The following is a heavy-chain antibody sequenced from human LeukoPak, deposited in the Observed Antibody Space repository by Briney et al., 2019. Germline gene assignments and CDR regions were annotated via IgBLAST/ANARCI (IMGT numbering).Heavy chain of an antibody. CDR1: GVSISSSRYY. D-gene: IGHD2-21*02. Sequence: PSETLSLTCSVSGVSISSSRYYWGWIRQPPGKGLEWIGTIYYNGSTYYNPSRRSRVTISVDTSKNQFFLKLRSLTAADTAVYFCARHGRSLVTAAISFDYWGQGTQVTVSS. CDR3: ARHGRSLVTAAISFDY. CDR2: IYYNGST. J-gene: IGHJ4*02. V-gene: IGHV4-39*01.